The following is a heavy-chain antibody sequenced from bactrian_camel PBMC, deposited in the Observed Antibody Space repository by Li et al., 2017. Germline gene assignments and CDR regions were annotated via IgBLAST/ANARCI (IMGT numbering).Heavy chain of an antibody. CDR2: VDRDGDP. J-gene: IGHJ4*01. D-gene: IGHD3*01. CDR3: VKEYEDRYDY. V-gene: IGHV3S53*01. CDR1: GYGPSPDC. Sequence: QVQLVESGGDSEQSGTSLRLSCVASGYGPSPDCMGWFRQVPGKEREAIAAVDRDGDPTYAAAVKDRFTISQNNAKNTLYLQLNSLKTEDTAMYYCVKEYEDRYDYWGQGTQVTVS.